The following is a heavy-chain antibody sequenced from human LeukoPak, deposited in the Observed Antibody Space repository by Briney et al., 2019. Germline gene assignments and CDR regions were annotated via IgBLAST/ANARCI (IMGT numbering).Heavy chain of an antibody. Sequence: SETLSLTCAVYGGSFSGYYWSWIRQPAGKGLEWIGRIYTSGSTNYNPSLKSRVTMSVDTSKNQFSLKLSSVTAADTAVYYCARDLENGYDYWGQGTLVTVSS. CDR3: ARDLENGYDY. D-gene: IGHD5-18*01. J-gene: IGHJ4*02. CDR2: IYTSGST. CDR1: GGSFSGYY. V-gene: IGHV4-4*07.